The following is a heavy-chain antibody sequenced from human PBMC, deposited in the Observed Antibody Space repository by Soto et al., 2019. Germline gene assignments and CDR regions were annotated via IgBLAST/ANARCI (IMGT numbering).Heavy chain of an antibody. V-gene: IGHV3-30-3*01. CDR1: GSTFPNYP. CDR2: ISHDGVTK. Sequence: VQLVESGGGVIHPGKSLRLSCTASGSTFPNYPMHWVRQAPDKGLEWVAVISHDGVTKNSADSVKGRFTISRDNSRNTLYLQMNSLRIEDTAMYYCVGGGYSSSWERLDPWGQGTLVTVSS. D-gene: IGHD4-4*01. J-gene: IGHJ5*02. CDR3: VGGGYSSSWERLDP.